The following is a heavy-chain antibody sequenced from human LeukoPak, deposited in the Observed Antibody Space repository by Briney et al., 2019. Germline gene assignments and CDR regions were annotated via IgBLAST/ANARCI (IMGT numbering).Heavy chain of an antibody. CDR2: ISHDGDNK. CDR3: ASTLPSDSSGYYYVGYFDY. Sequence: GGSLRLSCAASRFTFSSYAMSWVRQAPGKGLEWVAIISHDGDNKFYADSVKGRFTFSRDNSKNTLYLQMNSLRAEDTAVYYCASTLPSDSSGYYYVGYFDYWGQGTLVTVSS. CDR1: RFTFSSYA. J-gene: IGHJ4*02. V-gene: IGHV3-30*17. D-gene: IGHD3-22*01.